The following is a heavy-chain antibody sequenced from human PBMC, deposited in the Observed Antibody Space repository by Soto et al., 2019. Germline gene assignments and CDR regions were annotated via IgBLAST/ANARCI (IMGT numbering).Heavy chain of an antibody. J-gene: IGHJ6*02. CDR2: ISGYNGTT. V-gene: IGHV1-18*01. CDR3: AREPLRYYFYYGLDV. CDR1: GYTFTRSG. Sequence: QVQLVQSGAEVKKPGASVKVSCKASGYTFTRSGISWVRQAPGQGLEWMGWISGYNGTTNYAQKFQGRVTMTTDTSTTTAYMELRSLRSDDSAVYYCAREPLRYYFYYGLDVWGQGTTVTVSS.